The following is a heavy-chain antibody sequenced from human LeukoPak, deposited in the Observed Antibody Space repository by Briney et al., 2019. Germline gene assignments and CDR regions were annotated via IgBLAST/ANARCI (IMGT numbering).Heavy chain of an antibody. CDR3: ARALVGAATLSY. Sequence: GESLKISCKGSGYSFTTYWIAWVRQMPGKGLEWMGVIYPGDSDTRYSPSFQGQVTLSADKSTSTAYLQWSSLKASDTAIYYCARALVGAATLSYWGQGTPVTVSS. V-gene: IGHV5-51*01. CDR2: IYPGDSDT. J-gene: IGHJ4*02. D-gene: IGHD1-26*01. CDR1: GYSFTTYW.